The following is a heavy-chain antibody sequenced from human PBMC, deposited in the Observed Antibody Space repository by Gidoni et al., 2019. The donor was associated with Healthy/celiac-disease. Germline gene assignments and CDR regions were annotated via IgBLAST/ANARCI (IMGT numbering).Heavy chain of an antibody. CDR1: GFTFDDYA. V-gene: IGHV3-9*01. CDR2: ISWNSGSI. Sequence: EVQLVESGGGLVQPGRSLRLSCAASGFTFDDYAMHWVRQAPGKGLEWVSGISWNSGSIGYADSVKGRFTISRDNAKNSLYLQMNSLRAEDTALYYCAKDMVDTAMVTIDYWGQGTLVTVSS. D-gene: IGHD5-18*01. J-gene: IGHJ4*02. CDR3: AKDMVDTAMVTIDY.